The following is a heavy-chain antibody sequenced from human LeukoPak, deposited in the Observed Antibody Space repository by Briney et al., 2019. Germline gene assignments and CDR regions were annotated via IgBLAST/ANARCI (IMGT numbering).Heavy chain of an antibody. V-gene: IGHV3-23*03. D-gene: IGHD1-14*01. J-gene: IGHJ4*02. Sequence: GGSLRLSCAASGFTFSSYAMSWVRQAPGKGLEWVSVIYSGGSTYYADSVKGRFTISRDNSKNTLYLQMNSLRAEDTAVYYCAKDSPLITGWGQGTLVTVSS. CDR2: IYSGGST. CDR3: AKDSPLITG. CDR1: GFTFSSYA.